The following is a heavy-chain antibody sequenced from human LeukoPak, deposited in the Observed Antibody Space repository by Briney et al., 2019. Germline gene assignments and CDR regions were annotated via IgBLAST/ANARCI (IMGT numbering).Heavy chain of an antibody. CDR3: AKAALLGHSSSWYDY. CDR2: ISSDASST. V-gene: IGHV3-74*01. CDR1: GFSFSSYW. Sequence: GGSLRLSCAASGFSFSSYWMHWVRQAPGKGLVWVSRISSDASSTNYADSVKGRFTISRDNAKNTLYLQMNSLRAEDTAVYYCAKAALLGHSSSWYDYWGQGTLVTVSS. D-gene: IGHD6-13*01. J-gene: IGHJ4*02.